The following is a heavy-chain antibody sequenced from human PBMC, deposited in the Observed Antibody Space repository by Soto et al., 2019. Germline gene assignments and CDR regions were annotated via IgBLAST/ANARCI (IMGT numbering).Heavy chain of an antibody. CDR3: VNHRSNPSGAFDI. D-gene: IGHD4-4*01. Sequence: EVQLLESGGGLVQPGGSLRLSCVASGFTLSTYAMSWVRRAPGKGLEWVSGITGSGGSTYYADSVKGRFTISRDNSKSTVSLHMNSLRAADTAVNYCVNHRSNPSGAFDIWGQGTMVTVSS. CDR1: GFTLSTYA. V-gene: IGHV3-23*01. CDR2: ITGSGGST. J-gene: IGHJ3*02.